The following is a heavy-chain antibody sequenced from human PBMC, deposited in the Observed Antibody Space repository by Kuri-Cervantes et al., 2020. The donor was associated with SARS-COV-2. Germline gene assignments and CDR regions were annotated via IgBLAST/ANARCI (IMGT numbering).Heavy chain of an antibody. CDR1: GFTFSNSW. V-gene: IGHV3-7*03. J-gene: IGHJ5*02. Sequence: GESLKISCAASGFTFSNSWMSCVRQAPGKGLEWVANIKYDGSEKYYVDSVKGRFIISRDNAKNSVYLQMNSLRDADTAVYYCTRGGYTSALSRQNWFDPWGQGTLVTVSS. CDR3: TRGGYTSALSRQNWFDP. D-gene: IGHD6-19*01. CDR2: IKYDGSEK.